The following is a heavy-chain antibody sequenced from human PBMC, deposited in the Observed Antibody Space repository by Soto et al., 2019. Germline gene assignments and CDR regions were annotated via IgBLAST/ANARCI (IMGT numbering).Heavy chain of an antibody. Sequence: SETLSLTCTVSGGSISSGGYYWSWIRQHPGKGLEWIGYIYYSGSTYYNPSLKSRVTISVDTSKNQFSLKLSFVTAADTAVYYCARPRITIFGVVDDWYFDLWGRGTLVTVSS. CDR2: IYYSGST. CDR1: GGSISSGGYY. CDR3: ARPRITIFGVVDDWYFDL. J-gene: IGHJ2*01. V-gene: IGHV4-31*03. D-gene: IGHD3-3*01.